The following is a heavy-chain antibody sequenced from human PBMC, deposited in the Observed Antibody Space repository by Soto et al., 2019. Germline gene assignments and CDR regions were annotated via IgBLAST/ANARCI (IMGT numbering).Heavy chain of an antibody. J-gene: IGHJ6*02. CDR3: ARLGPRYGMDV. V-gene: IGHV3-21*01. Sequence: GGSLRLSCAASGFTFSSYSMNWVRQAPGKGLEWVSSISSSSSSYIYYADSVKGRFTISRDNAKNSLYLQMNSLRAEDTAVYYCARLGPRYGMDVWGQGTTVTVSS. CDR1: GFTFSSYS. CDR2: ISSSSSSYI.